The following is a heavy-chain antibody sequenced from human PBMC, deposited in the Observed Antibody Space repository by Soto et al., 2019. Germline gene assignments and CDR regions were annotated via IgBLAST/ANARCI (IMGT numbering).Heavy chain of an antibody. J-gene: IGHJ4*02. CDR1: GFTFSDYA. D-gene: IGHD6-19*01. CDR2: VSHDGRNT. V-gene: IGHV3-30*18. CDR3: AKGGRQWLVTSDFNY. Sequence: VQLVESGGGLVQPGRSLRLSCAASGFTFSDYAMHRVRQAPGKGLEWVAVVSHDGRNTHYADSVKGRFTISRDSSKNTVSLEMTRLRAEDTAVYYCAKGGRQWLVTSDFNYGGKGALFTVSP.